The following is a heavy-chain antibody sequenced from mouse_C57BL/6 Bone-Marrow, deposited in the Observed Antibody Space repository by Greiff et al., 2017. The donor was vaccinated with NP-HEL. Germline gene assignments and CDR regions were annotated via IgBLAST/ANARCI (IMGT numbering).Heavy chain of an antibody. CDR3: ARSSGNYFDY. CDR1: GYTFTSYG. CDR2: IYPRSGNT. V-gene: IGHV1-81*01. D-gene: IGHD1-3*01. Sequence: VKLMESGAELARPGASVKLSCKASGYTFTSYGISWVKQRTGQGLEWIGEIYPRSGNTYYNEKFKGKATLTADKSSSTAYMELRSLTSEDSAVYFCARSSGNYFDYWGQGTTLTVSS. J-gene: IGHJ2*01.